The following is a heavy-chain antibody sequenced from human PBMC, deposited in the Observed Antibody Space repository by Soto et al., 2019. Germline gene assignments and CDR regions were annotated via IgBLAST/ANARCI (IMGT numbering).Heavy chain of an antibody. CDR3: ARDLGYYDSSGYFDS. CDR1: GFTFSDYY. Sequence: GGSLRLSCAASGFTFSDYYMSWIRQAQGKGLEWFSYISSSGDIIYYADSVKGRFTISRDNAKNSVYLQMNSLRAEDTAVYYCARDLGYYDSSGYFDSWGLGSLVTVSS. V-gene: IGHV3-11*01. CDR2: ISSSGDII. J-gene: IGHJ4*02. D-gene: IGHD3-22*01.